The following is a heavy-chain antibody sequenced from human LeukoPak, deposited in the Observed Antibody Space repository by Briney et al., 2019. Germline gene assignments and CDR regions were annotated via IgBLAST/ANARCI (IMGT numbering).Heavy chain of an antibody. CDR3: ARFSATHFHF. CDR1: GYSFTNYW. J-gene: IGHJ4*02. V-gene: IGHV5-51*01. CDR2: MYPGDSDG. Sequence: PGESLMISCKGSGYSFTNYWIGWVRQMPGKGLEWMGIMYPGDSDGRYSPSFQGQVIISADKSISTAFLLWSSLKASDTAMYHCARFSATHFHFWGQGTLVTVSS.